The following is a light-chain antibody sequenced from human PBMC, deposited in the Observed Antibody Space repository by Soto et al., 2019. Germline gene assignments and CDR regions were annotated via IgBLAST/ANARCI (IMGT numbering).Light chain of an antibody. J-gene: IGKJ1*01. CDR3: QPYNSYSRT. CDR1: QSISSW. V-gene: IGKV1-5*01. Sequence: IQMTQSPSTLSASVGDRVTITCRASQSISSWLAWYQQKPGKAPKLLIYDASSLESGVPSRFSGSGSGTEFTLTISGLQPDDFATYYCQPYNSYSRTFGQGTKVDIK. CDR2: DAS.